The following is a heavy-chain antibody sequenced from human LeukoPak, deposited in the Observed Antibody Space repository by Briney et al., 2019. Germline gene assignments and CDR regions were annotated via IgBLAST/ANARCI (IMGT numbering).Heavy chain of an antibody. V-gene: IGHV3-66*02. CDR1: GFTVSSNY. J-gene: IGHJ4*02. CDR2: IYSGGST. Sequence: GGSLRLSCAASGFTVSSNYMSWVRQAPGKGLEWVSVIYSGGSTYYADSVKGRFTISRDNSKNTLYLQMNSLRAEDTAVYYCAREKTGAGLDYWGQETLVTVSS. CDR3: AREKTGAGLDY.